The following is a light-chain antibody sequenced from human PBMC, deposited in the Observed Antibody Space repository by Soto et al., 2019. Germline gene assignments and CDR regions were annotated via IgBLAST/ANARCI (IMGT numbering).Light chain of an antibody. CDR2: HTS. J-gene: IGKJ1*01. Sequence: ETVLTQSPGTLSLSPGEIATLSCRASQSVGGSFLAWYQQRPGQAPRLLIYHTSYRATGIQDRFSGSGSGTDFKLTISRPEPEDFAVYYCQQYHSSPRSFGLGTKVEIK. CDR3: QQYHSSPRS. V-gene: IGKV3-20*01. CDR1: QSVGGSF.